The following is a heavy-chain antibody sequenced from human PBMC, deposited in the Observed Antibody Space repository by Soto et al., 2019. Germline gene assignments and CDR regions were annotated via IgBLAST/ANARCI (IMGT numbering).Heavy chain of an antibody. D-gene: IGHD3-3*01. V-gene: IGHV1-18*01. Sequence: QVQLVQSGAEVKKPGASVKVSCKASGYTFSSYGINWVRQAPGQGLEWLGWISAYDGYTNYAQILEGRVSMTTDTSTNTAYMELRSLRSDAPGVYYGARGPYYDAAGSRNSLHCGMSAWGRGTSITVSS. CDR1: GYTFSSYG. CDR2: ISAYDGYT. CDR3: ARGPYYDAAGSRNSLHCGMSA. J-gene: IGHJ6*04.